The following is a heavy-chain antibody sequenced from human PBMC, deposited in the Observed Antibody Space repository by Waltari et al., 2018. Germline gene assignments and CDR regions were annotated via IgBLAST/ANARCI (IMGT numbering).Heavy chain of an antibody. CDR3: ATDSGSYRLGY. Sequence: EVQLVESGGDLVQPGGALRLPCAASGIVFSYYSMPWVRQAPGKGLEWVSYISSSNKNKYYADSVKGRFTISRDNAKNSLYLQMNSLRDDDTALYYCATDSGSYRLGYWGQGTLVTVSS. J-gene: IGHJ4*02. V-gene: IGHV3-48*02. D-gene: IGHD3-10*01. CDR2: ISSSNKNK. CDR1: GIVFSYYS.